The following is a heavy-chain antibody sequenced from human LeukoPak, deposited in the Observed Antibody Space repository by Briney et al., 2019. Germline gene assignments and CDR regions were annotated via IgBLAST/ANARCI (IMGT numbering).Heavy chain of an antibody. Sequence: GGPLRLSCAASGFTFSDHYMDWVRQAPGKGLEWVGRTRNKANSYTTEYAASVKGRFTISRDDSKNSLYLQMNSLKTEDTAVYYCARRTAGGSESAFDYWGQGALVTVSS. V-gene: IGHV3-72*01. J-gene: IGHJ4*02. D-gene: IGHD3-10*01. CDR2: TRNKANSYTT. CDR1: GFTFSDHY. CDR3: ARRTAGGSESAFDY.